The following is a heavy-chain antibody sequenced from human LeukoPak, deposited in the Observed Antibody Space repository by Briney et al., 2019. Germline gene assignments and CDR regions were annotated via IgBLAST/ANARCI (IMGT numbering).Heavy chain of an antibody. J-gene: IGHJ5*02. Sequence: GGSLRLSCAASGFTFSDYYMSWIRQARGKGLECESYISSSSSYTNYADSVEGRFTISRDNAKNSLYLKMNSLRAEDTAVYYCARDLWFDPWGQGTLVTVSS. V-gene: IGHV3-11*05. CDR3: ARDLWFDP. CDR2: ISSSSSYT. CDR1: GFTFSDYY.